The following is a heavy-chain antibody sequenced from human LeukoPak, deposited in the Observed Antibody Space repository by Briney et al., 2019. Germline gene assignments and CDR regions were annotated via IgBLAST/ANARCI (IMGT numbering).Heavy chain of an antibody. V-gene: IGHV3-21*01. CDR2: ISSSSSYI. CDR1: GFTFSSYS. J-gene: IGHJ4*02. Sequence: GGSLRLSCAASGFTFSSYSMNWVRQAPGKGLEWVSSISSSSSYIYYADSVKGRFTISRDNAKNSLYLQMNSLRAEDTAVYYCAKGRVRGVIMYYFDYWGQGTLVTVSS. D-gene: IGHD3-10*01. CDR3: AKGRVRGVIMYYFDY.